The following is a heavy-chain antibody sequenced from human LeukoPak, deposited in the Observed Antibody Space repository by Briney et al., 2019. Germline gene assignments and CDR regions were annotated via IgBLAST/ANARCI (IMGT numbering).Heavy chain of an antibody. J-gene: IGHJ3*02. V-gene: IGHV4-59*01. CDR2: IYYSGST. D-gene: IGHD1-26*01. CDR3: AREAHYSGSYGYAFDI. CDR1: GGSISSYY. Sequence: PSETLSLTCTVSGGSISSYYWSRIRQPPGKGLEWIGYIYYSGSTNYNPSLKSRVTISVDTSKNQFSLKLSSVTAADTAVYYCAREAHYSGSYGYAFDIWGQGTMVTVSS.